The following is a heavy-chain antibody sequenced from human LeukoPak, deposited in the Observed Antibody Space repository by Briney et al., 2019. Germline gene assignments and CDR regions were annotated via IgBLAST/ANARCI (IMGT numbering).Heavy chain of an antibody. CDR1: GYTFTGYY. Sequence: ASVKVSCKASGYTFTGYYMHWVRQAPGQGLEWMGWINPNSGGTNYAQKFQGRVTMTRDTSTSTVYKELSSLRSEDTAVYYCARGAAAGYFDYWGQGTLVTVSS. CDR3: ARGAAAGYFDY. D-gene: IGHD6-13*01. V-gene: IGHV1-2*02. J-gene: IGHJ4*02. CDR2: INPNSGGT.